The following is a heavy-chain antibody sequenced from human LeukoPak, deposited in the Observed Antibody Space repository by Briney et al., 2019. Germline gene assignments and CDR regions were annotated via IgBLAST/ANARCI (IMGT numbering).Heavy chain of an antibody. CDR3: AREGSSRYSSSWYPGIDY. CDR2: IIPIFGTA. CDR1: GGTFSSYA. J-gene: IGHJ4*02. D-gene: IGHD6-13*01. Sequence: SAKVSCKASGGTFSSYAISWVRQAPGQGLEWMGGIIPIFGTANYAQKFQGRVTITADESTSTAYMELRSLRSDDTAVYYCAREGSSRYSSSWYPGIDYWGQGTLVTVSS. V-gene: IGHV1-69*13.